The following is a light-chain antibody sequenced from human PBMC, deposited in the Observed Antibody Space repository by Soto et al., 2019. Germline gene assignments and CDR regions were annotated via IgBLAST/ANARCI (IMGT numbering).Light chain of an antibody. CDR3: QHYSSSPTT. V-gene: IGKV3-20*01. Sequence: EIILTQSPGTLSLSPGERATLFCRASQSVSKYLGWYQQKPGQAPRLLIYAASNRATGIPDRFSGSGSGTDFTLTIRRLEHEELAVYYCQHYSSSPTTFGQGTKVDIK. J-gene: IGKJ1*01. CDR2: AAS. CDR1: QSVSKY.